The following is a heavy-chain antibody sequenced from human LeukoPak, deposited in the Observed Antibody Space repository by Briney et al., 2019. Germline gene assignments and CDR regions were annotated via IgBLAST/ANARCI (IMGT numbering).Heavy chain of an antibody. CDR3: TRVKKLMPEFEF. J-gene: IGHJ4*02. CDR1: GYTFIDYY. D-gene: IGHD2-2*01. Sequence: ASVKVSCKSSGYTFIDYYIHWVRQAPGQGLEWMGWINPNSGATKYAQKFQGRVSMTRDTSINTAYMDLTNLRSDDTAIFYCTRVKKLMPEFEFWGQGTLVTVSS. CDR2: INPNSGAT. V-gene: IGHV1-2*02.